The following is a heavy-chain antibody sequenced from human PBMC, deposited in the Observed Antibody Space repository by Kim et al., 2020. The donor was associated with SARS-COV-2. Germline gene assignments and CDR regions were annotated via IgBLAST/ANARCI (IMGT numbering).Heavy chain of an antibody. V-gene: IGHV5-51*01. Sequence: GESLKISCKGSGYSFTSYWIGWVRQMPGKGLEWMGIIYPGDSDTRYSPSFQGQVTISADKSISTAYLQWSSLKASDTAMYYCARHGGRSPDPIRSYYYGMDVWGQGTTVTVSS. CDR1: GYSFTSYW. J-gene: IGHJ6*02. D-gene: IGHD3-16*01. CDR3: ARHGGRSPDPIRSYYYGMDV. CDR2: IYPGDSDT.